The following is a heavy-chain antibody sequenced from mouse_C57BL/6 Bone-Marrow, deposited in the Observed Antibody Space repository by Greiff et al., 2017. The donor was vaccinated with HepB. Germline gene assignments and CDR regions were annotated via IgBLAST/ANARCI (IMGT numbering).Heavy chain of an antibody. CDR3: ARGGGYDGFAY. J-gene: IGHJ3*01. V-gene: IGHV1-64*01. D-gene: IGHD2-2*01. CDR1: GYTFTSYW. CDR2: IYPNSGST. Sequence: VQLQQPGAELVKPGASVKLSCKASGYTFTSYWMHWVKQRPGQGLEWIGMIYPNSGSTNYNEKFKSKATLTVDKSSSTAYMQLSSLTSEDSAVYYCARGGGYDGFAYWGQGTLVTVSA.